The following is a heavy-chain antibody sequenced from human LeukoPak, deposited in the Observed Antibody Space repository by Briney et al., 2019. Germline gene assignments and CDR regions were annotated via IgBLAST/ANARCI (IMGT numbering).Heavy chain of an antibody. J-gene: IGHJ4*02. CDR2: IYTSGGT. CDR1: GGSFSSYY. CDR3: ASAPSLYYFDY. V-gene: IGHV4-4*09. Sequence: PSETLSLTCAVYGGSFSSYYWSWIRQPPGKGLEWIGYIYTSGGTTYNPSLKSRVTISVDTSKNQFSLKLSSVTAADTAVYYCASAPSLYYFDYWGQGTLVTVSS.